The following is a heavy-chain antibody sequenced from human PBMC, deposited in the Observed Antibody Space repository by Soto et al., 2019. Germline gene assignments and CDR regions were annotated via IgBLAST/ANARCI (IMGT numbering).Heavy chain of an antibody. D-gene: IGHD2-8*01. CDR2: IYPGDSDT. Sequence: GESLKISCKGAGYRFSSYWIAWVRQMPGKGLEWMGIIYPGDSDTIYSPSFQGQVTMSVDKSNSTAYLQRSSLKASDTAMYYCARQGSNGAYYYYGMDVWGQGTTVTVSS. CDR3: ARQGSNGAYYYYGMDV. CDR1: GYRFSSYW. V-gene: IGHV5-51*01. J-gene: IGHJ6*02.